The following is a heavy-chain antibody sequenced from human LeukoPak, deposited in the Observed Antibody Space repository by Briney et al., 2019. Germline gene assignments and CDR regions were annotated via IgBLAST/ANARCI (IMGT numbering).Heavy chain of an antibody. CDR3: AKARGSGFQRGDAFDM. V-gene: IGHV3-30*18. D-gene: IGHD6-19*01. CDR1: GFTFSNFG. Sequence: GRSLRLSCATSGFTFSNFGMNWVRQAPGKGLQWVAFISYDGEDKYYSDSVKGRITISRDNSKSTLYVQMDSLRTEDTAVYYCAKARGSGFQRGDAFDMWGQGTRVTVSS. CDR2: ISYDGEDK. J-gene: IGHJ3*02.